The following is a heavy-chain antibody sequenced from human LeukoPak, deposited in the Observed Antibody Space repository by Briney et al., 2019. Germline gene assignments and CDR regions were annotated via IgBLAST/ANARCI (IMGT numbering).Heavy chain of an antibody. Sequence: GGSLRPSCAASGFTFSSYSMNWVRQAPGKGLEWVSSISSSSSYIYYADSVKGRFTISRDNAKNSLYLQMNSLRAEDTAVYYCARELGWRDGYNYVGYWGQGTLVTVSS. D-gene: IGHD5-24*01. CDR1: GFTFSSYS. V-gene: IGHV3-21*01. J-gene: IGHJ4*02. CDR3: ARELGWRDGYNYVGY. CDR2: ISSSSSYI.